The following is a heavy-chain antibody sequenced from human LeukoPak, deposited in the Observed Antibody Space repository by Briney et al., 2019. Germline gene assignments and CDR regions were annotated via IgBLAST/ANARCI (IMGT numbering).Heavy chain of an antibody. D-gene: IGHD5-18*01. J-gene: IGHJ5*02. CDR1: GGSFSGYY. V-gene: IGHV4-34*01. CDR2: INHSGST. Sequence: SETLSLTCAVYGGSFSGYYWSWIRQPPGKGLEWIGEINHSGSTNYNPSLKSRVAISVDTSKNQFSLKLSSVTAADTAVYYCAVKGGYSYGPFDPWGQGTLVTVSS. CDR3: AVKGGYSYGPFDP.